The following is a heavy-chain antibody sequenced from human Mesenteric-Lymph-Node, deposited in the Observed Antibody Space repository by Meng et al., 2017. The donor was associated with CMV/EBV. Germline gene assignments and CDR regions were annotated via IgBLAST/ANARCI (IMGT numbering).Heavy chain of an antibody. CDR1: GGSISSSNW. J-gene: IGHJ4*02. CDR3: ARGYSSSWYYFDY. Sequence: AVAGGSISSSNWWSWVRQPPGKGLEWIGEIYHSGSTNYNPSIKSRVTISVDKSKNQFSLKLSSVTAADTAVYYCARGYSSSWYYFDYWGQGTLVTVSS. CDR2: IYHSGST. V-gene: IGHV4-4*02. D-gene: IGHD6-13*01.